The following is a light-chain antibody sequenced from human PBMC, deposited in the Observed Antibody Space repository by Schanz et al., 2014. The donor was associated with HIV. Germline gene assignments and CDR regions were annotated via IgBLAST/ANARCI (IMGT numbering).Light chain of an antibody. Sequence: NFMLTQPHSVSESPGKTVTISCTGSGGSIASNYVQWYQQRPGSAPTNVIYENRKRPSGVPDRFSGSIDSSSNSASLTISGLEIEDEAVYFCQTSDSDSPGVFGGGTKLTVL. CDR3: QTSDSDSPGV. V-gene: IGLV6-57*02. CDR2: ENR. CDR1: GGSIASNY. J-gene: IGLJ2*01.